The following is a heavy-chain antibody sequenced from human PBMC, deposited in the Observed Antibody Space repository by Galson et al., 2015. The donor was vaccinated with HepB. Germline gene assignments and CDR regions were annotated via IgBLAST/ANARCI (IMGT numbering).Heavy chain of an antibody. V-gene: IGHV1-2*02. Sequence: SVKVSCKASGYTSTGYYMHWVRQAPGQGLEWMGWINPNSGGTNYAQKFQGRVTMTRDTSISTAYMELSRLRSDDTAVYYCAREVNYYGSGSYPPNAFDIWGQGTMVTVSS. CDR1: GYTSTGYY. J-gene: IGHJ3*02. CDR2: INPNSGGT. D-gene: IGHD3-10*01. CDR3: AREVNYYGSGSYPPNAFDI.